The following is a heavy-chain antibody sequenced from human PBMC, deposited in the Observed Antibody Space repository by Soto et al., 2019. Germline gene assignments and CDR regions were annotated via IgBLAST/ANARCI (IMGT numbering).Heavy chain of an antibody. CDR2: ISATSTYI. V-gene: IGHV3-21*01. Sequence: RGPQPPSRAGLTFNFLSNSLTWVPRAPGKGLEGVSSISATSTYIFYADSVKGRFTISRDNAKNSVSLQMNSLRAEDTALYYCARVNSATGSMHFDHWGQGTLVTVSS. CDR1: TFNFLSNS. J-gene: IGHJ4*02. CDR3: ARVNSATGSMHFDH. D-gene: IGHD3-9*01.